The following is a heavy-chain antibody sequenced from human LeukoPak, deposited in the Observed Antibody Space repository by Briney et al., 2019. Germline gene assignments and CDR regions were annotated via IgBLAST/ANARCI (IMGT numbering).Heavy chain of an antibody. V-gene: IGHV4-4*07. J-gene: IGHJ5*02. CDR1: GGSISSYF. D-gene: IGHD5-18*01. CDR3: ARESAMVILWGFDP. Sequence: PSETLSLTCTVSGGSISSYFWSWIRQPAGKGLEWIGRIYTSGSTNYNPSLKSRVTMSVDTPKNQFSLKLSSVTAADTAVYYCARESAMVILWGFDPWGQGTLVTVSS. CDR2: IYTSGST.